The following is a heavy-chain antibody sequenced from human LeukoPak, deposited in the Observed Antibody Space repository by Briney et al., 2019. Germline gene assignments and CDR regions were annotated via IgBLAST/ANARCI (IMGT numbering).Heavy chain of an antibody. Sequence: SETLSLTCAVYGGSFSGYYWSWIRQPPGKGLEWTGETNHSGSTNYNPSLRSRVTISIDTSKNQFSLKLSSVTAADTAVCYCARARTNYYGSGSYHWVWFDPWGQGTLVTVSS. CDR3: ARARTNYYGSGSYHWVWFDP. CDR1: GGSFSGYY. CDR2: TNHSGST. V-gene: IGHV4-34*01. J-gene: IGHJ5*02. D-gene: IGHD3-10*01.